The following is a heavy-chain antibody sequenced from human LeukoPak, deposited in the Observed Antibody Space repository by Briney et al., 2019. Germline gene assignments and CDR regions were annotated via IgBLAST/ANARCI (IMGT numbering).Heavy chain of an antibody. Sequence: GGSLRLSCAASGFSFSSNGMHWVRQAPGEGGEGVAFIRYAGSNKYYAASVKGRFTISRDISKNTLYLQMNSLRAEDTALYYWAKGRAELDPWGQGTLVTVSS. CDR1: GFSFSSNG. V-gene: IGHV3-30*02. CDR3: AKGRAELDP. CDR2: IRYAGSNK. J-gene: IGHJ5*02.